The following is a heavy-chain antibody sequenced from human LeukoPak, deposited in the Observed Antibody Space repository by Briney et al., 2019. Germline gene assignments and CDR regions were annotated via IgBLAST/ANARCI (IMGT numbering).Heavy chain of an antibody. J-gene: IGHJ3*02. CDR2: IHYSGST. D-gene: IGHD2-2*01. Sequence: PSETLSLTCTVSGGSISSYYWSWIRQPPGKGLEWIGYIHYSGSTYYNPSLKSRVAISVDTSKNQFSLKLNSVTAADTAVYYCARVVPAANDAFDIWGQGTMVTVSS. CDR3: ARVVPAANDAFDI. CDR1: GGSISSYY. V-gene: IGHV4-59*08.